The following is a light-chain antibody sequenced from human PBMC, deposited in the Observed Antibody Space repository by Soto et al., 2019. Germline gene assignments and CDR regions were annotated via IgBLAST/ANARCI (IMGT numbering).Light chain of an antibody. Sequence: EIVLTQSPGTLSLSPGERATLSCRASQSVSSSYLAWYQQKPGQAPRLLIYGASSRATGIPERFIGSGSGTDFTLTNSRLEPEDFAVYYCQQYGSSPRTFGKGTKVEIK. CDR2: GAS. CDR1: QSVSSSY. J-gene: IGKJ1*01. CDR3: QQYGSSPRT. V-gene: IGKV3-20*01.